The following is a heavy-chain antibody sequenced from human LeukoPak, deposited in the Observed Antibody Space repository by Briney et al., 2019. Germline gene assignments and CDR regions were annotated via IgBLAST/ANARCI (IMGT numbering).Heavy chain of an antibody. D-gene: IGHD5-12*01. CDR3: ATLVSGYDPFDY. J-gene: IGHJ4*02. CDR2: ISAYNGNT. CDR1: GYTFTSYG. V-gene: IGHV1-18*04. Sequence: GASVKVSCKASGYTFTSYGISWVRQAPGQGLEWMGWISAYNGNTNYAQKLQGRVTMTTDTSTSTAYMELRSLRSDVTAVYYCATLVSGYDPFDYWGQGTLVTVSS.